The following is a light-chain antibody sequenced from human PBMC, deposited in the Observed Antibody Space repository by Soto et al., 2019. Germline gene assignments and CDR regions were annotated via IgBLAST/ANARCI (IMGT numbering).Light chain of an antibody. CDR2: DVS. CDR1: SSDVGGYRF. CDR3: SSYASSNTYV. V-gene: IGLV2-14*03. J-gene: IGLJ1*01. Sequence: QCVLTQPASVSGSPGQAITVSCTGTSSDVGGYRFVAWYQQHPGKAPKLMIYDVSNRPSGVSNRFSGSRSGNTASLTISGLQAEDEADYYCSSYASSNTYVFGTGTKVTV.